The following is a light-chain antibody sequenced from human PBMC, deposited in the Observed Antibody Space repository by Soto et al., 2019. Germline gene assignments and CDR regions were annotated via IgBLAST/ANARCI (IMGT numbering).Light chain of an antibody. Sequence: QSVLTQPAPVSGSPGQSITISCTGTISDIGGYEYVSWYQQHPGKAPRLMIYEVTYRPSGVSNRFSGSKSGSTASLTISGLRAEDEAYYYCSSYTDSSTLGLYVFGTGTKVTVL. CDR2: EVT. J-gene: IGLJ1*01. CDR3: SSYTDSSTLGLYV. V-gene: IGLV2-14*01. CDR1: ISDIGGYEY.